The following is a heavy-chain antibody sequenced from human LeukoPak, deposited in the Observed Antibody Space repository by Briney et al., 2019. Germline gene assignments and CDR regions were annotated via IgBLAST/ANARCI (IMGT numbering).Heavy chain of an antibody. CDR1: GGSISSYY. J-gene: IGHJ4*02. D-gene: IGHD1-26*01. CDR2: IYYSGST. Sequence: SETLSLTCTVSGGSISSYYWSWIRQPPGKGLEWIGYIYYSGSTYYNPSLKSRVTISVDTSKNQFSLKLSSVTAADTAVYYCARYGGSPQYYFDYWGQGTLVTVSS. V-gene: IGHV4-30-4*01. CDR3: ARYGGSPQYYFDY.